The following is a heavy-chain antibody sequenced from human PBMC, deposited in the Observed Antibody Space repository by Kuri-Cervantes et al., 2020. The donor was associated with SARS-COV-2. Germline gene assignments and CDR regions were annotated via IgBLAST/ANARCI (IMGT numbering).Heavy chain of an antibody. Sequence: GESLKISCSASGFTFRSYTMMWVRQAPGKGLEWVSSVSSTSNYIYYADSMKGRFTVSRDNAKNSMFLQMNSLRAEDTAVYYCANNWDSSSWHENYYYYMDVWGKGTTVTISS. J-gene: IGHJ6*03. CDR3: ANNWDSSSWHENYYYYMDV. D-gene: IGHD6-13*01. V-gene: IGHV3-21*01. CDR1: GFTFRSYT. CDR2: VSSTSNYI.